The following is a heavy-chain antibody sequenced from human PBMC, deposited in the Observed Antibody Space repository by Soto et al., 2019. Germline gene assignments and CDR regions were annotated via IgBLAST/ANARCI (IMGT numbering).Heavy chain of an antibody. D-gene: IGHD6-19*01. CDR3: ARDRITVNVDYYYDMDV. CDR1: GFTFSGYW. J-gene: IGHJ6*02. V-gene: IGHV3-74*01. CDR2: LNPNGTFT. Sequence: GGSLRLSCAGSGFTFSGYWTHWVRQAPGKGPVWVSRLNPNGTFTTNADSVKGRFTISRDNAKNTVYLQMNGLRAEDTAVYYCARDRITVNVDYYYDMDVWGQGTTVTAP.